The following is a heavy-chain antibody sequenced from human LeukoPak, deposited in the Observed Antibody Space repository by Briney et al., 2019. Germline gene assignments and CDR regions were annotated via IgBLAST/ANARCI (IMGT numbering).Heavy chain of an antibody. CDR1: VYIYTCYG. Sequence: GASVKVSCKASVYIYTCYGISWVRPAPGQGLEWMGWISAYNGNTNDAQKLQGRVTMTTDTSTSTAYRELRSLRSDDTAVYYCAIVVVVPAAIRRGDSSNYCMDVWGEGTTVTVSS. V-gene: IGHV1-18*01. CDR2: ISAYNGNT. CDR3: AIVVVVPAAIRRGDSSNYCMDV. J-gene: IGHJ6*03. D-gene: IGHD2-2*02.